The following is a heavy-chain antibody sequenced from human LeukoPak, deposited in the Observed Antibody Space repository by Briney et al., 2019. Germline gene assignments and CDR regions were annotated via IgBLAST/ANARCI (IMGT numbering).Heavy chain of an antibody. Sequence: SETLSLTCAVYGGSFSGYYWSWIRQPPGKGLEWIGEINHSGSTNYNPSLKSRVTISVDTSKNQFSLKLSSVTAADTAVYYCARRFSPFYGSGSYTNYYYYYMDVWGKGTTVTVSS. CDR1: GGSFSGYY. J-gene: IGHJ6*03. CDR3: ARRFSPFYGSGSYTNYYYYYMDV. CDR2: INHSGST. V-gene: IGHV4-34*01. D-gene: IGHD3-10*01.